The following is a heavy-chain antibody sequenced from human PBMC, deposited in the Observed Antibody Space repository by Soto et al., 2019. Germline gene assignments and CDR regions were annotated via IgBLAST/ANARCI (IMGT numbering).Heavy chain of an antibody. CDR1: GFDFCDYY. J-gene: IGHJ4*02. CDR3: VRPYYSSSWFPFDR. CDR2: IDSDDGTT. Sequence: GGSLRLSCTASGFDFCDYYIIWIRQAPGKGLEWVSYIDSDDGTTYYTDSVKGRFTISRDNAKNSLYLQMNSLRVEDTALYYCVRPYYSSSWFPFDRWGQGTLVTVSS. V-gene: IGHV3-11*01. D-gene: IGHD6-13*01.